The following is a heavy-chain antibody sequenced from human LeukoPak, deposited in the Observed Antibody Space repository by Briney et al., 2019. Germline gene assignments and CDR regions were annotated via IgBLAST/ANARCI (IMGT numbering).Heavy chain of an antibody. V-gene: IGHV3-21*01. J-gene: IGHJ4*02. CDR1: GFTFSSYS. Sequence: GGSLRLSCAASGFTFSSYSMNWVRQAPGKGLEWVSSISSSSSYIYYADSVKGRFTISRDNAKNSLYLQMNSLRAEDTAVYYCARTRYYYNSRSYGAPYYFDYWGQGTLVTVSS. CDR2: ISSSSSYI. D-gene: IGHD3-10*01. CDR3: ARTRYYYNSRSYGAPYYFDY.